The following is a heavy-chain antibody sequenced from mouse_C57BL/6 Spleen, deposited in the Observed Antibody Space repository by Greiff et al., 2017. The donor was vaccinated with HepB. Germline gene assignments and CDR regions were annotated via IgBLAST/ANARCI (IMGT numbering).Heavy chain of an antibody. D-gene: IGHD1-1*01. CDR3: TTSITTAYY. J-gene: IGHJ2*01. Sequence: EVMLVESGAELVRPGASVKLSCTASGFNIKDDYMHWVKQRPEQGLEWIGWIDPENGDTEYASKFQGKATITADTSSNTAYLQLSSLTSEDTAVYYCTTSITTAYYWGQGTTLTVSS. CDR2: IDPENGDT. CDR1: GFNIKDDY. V-gene: IGHV14-4*01.